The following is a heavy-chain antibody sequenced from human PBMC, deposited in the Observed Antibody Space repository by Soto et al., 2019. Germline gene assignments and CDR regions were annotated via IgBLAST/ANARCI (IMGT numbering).Heavy chain of an antibody. Sequence: GSLRLSCAASGFTFSSYAMHWVRQAPGKGLEWVAVISYDGSNKYYADSVKGRFTISRDNSKNTLYLQMNSLRAEDTAVYYCARDIAVAGIYYYYGMDVWGQGTTVTVSS. CDR2: ISYDGSNK. D-gene: IGHD6-19*01. CDR1: GFTFSSYA. CDR3: ARDIAVAGIYYYYGMDV. V-gene: IGHV3-30-3*01. J-gene: IGHJ6*02.